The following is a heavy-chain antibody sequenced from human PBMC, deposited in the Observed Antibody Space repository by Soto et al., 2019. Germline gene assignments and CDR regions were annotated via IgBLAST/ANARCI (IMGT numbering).Heavy chain of an antibody. D-gene: IGHD3-22*01. J-gene: IGHJ4*02. CDR2: ISSSSSTI. CDR3: ARDVGYYYDSSGYYRFDY. V-gene: IGHV3-48*02. CDR1: GFTFSSYS. Sequence: EVQLVESGGGLVQHGGSLRLSCAASGFTFSSYSMNWVRQAPGKGLEWVSYISSSSSTIYYADSVKGRFTISRDNAKNSLYLQMNSLRDEDTAVYYCARDVGYYYDSSGYYRFDYWGQGTLVTVSS.